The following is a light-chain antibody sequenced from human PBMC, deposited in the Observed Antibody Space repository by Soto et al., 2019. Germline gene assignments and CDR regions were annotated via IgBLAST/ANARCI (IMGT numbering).Light chain of an antibody. CDR3: AAWDDSRYGVV. J-gene: IGLJ2*01. CDR1: SSNIGSNH. Sequence: QSVLTQSPSASETPGQRVIIACSGSSSNIGSNHVNWYRHLPGAAPKLLIFRSDQRPSGVPDRFSGSKSGTTASLAISGLQSGDEADYYCAAWDDSRYGVVFGGGTKLTVL. CDR2: RSD. V-gene: IGLV1-44*01.